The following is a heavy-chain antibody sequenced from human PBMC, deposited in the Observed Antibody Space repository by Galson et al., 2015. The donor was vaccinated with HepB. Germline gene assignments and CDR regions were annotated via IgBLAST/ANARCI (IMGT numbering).Heavy chain of an antibody. CDR1: GYTFSSYG. V-gene: IGHV1-18*01. Sequence: SVKVSCKASGYTFSSYGISWVRQAPGQGLQWMGWISTYNGNTNYPQKLQRRVTMTTDTSTSTAYMELRGLKSDDTAVYYCARVHRVFSFPTYYYYIDDWGRGTAVTVSS. J-gene: IGHJ6*03. D-gene: IGHD3-9*01. CDR3: ARVHRVFSFPTYYYYIDD. CDR2: ISTYNGNT.